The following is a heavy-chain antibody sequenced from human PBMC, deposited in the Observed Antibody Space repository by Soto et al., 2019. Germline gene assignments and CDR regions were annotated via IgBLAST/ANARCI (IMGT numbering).Heavy chain of an antibody. D-gene: IGHD6-13*01. J-gene: IGHJ4*02. CDR3: ARDGGSSWYAPLYYFDY. V-gene: IGHV3-21*01. Sequence: EVQLVEPGGGLVKPGGSLRLSCAASGFTFSSYSMNWVRQAPGKGLEWVSSISSSSSYIYYADSVKGRFTISRDNAKNSLYLQMNSLRAEDTAVYYCARDGGSSWYAPLYYFDYWGQGTLVTVSS. CDR1: GFTFSSYS. CDR2: ISSSSSYI.